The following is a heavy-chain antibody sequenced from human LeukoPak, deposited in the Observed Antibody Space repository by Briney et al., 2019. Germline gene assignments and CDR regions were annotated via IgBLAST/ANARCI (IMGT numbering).Heavy chain of an antibody. CDR3: ARDLVAGGQLLGY. J-gene: IGHJ4*02. Sequence: GGSLRLSCAASGFTFSSYSMNWVRQAPGKGLGWVSSISSSSSYIYYADSVKGRFTISRDNAKNSLYLQMNSLRAEDTAVYYCARDLVAGGQLLGYWGQGTLVTVSS. CDR1: GFTFSSYS. D-gene: IGHD6-6*01. V-gene: IGHV3-21*01. CDR2: ISSSSSYI.